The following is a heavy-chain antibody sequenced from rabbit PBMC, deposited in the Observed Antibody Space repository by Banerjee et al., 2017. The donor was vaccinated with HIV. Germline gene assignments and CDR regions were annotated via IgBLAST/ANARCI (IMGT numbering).Heavy chain of an antibody. CDR3: ARGGGGYAGYGHGDDAFDP. J-gene: IGHJ2*01. D-gene: IGHD7-1*01. V-gene: IGHV1S45*01. CDR2: IYPDYGST. CDR1: GFSFSDSYW. Sequence: QEQLVESGGGLVQPEGSLTLTCTASGFSFSDSYWICWVRQAPGKGLEWIAYIYPDYGSTDYASWVNGRFTISLDNAQNTVFLQMTSLTAADTATHFCARGGGGYAGYGHGDDAFDPWGQGTLVTVS.